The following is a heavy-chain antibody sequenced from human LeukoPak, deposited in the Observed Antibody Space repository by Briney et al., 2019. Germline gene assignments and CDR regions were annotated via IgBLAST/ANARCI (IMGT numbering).Heavy chain of an antibody. CDR2: IYYSGST. CDR3: ARLGWYYYYMDV. V-gene: IGHV4-59*01. Sequence: SETLSLTCTVSGGSISSYYWSWIRQPPGKGLEWIGYIYYSGSTNYNPSLKSRVTISVDTSKNQFSLKLSSVTAADTAVYYCARLGWYYYYMDVWGKGTTVTVSS. CDR1: GGSISSYY. J-gene: IGHJ6*03. D-gene: IGHD4-23*01.